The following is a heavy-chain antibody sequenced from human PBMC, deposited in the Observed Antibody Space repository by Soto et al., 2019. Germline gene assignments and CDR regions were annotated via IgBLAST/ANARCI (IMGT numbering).Heavy chain of an antibody. CDR1: GFSFSGSA. Sequence: EVQLVESGGGLVKPGGSLKLSCAASGFSFSGSAMHWVRQASGKGLEWVGRIRSKADGYATAYVASVKGRFIVSRQDSKNTAYLEMYSLKIEDSALPYCLTNDSSRDRFFDLWGRGTLVTVSP. CDR2: IRSKADGYAT. CDR3: LTNDSSRDRFFDL. D-gene: IGHD3-22*01. V-gene: IGHV3-73*02. J-gene: IGHJ2*01.